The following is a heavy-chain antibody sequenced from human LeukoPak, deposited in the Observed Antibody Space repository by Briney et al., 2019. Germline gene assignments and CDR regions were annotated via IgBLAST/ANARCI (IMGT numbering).Heavy chain of an antibody. CDR3: TTCKVTTAFDL. D-gene: IGHD4-17*01. CDR2: IKSKIDGETT. J-gene: IGHJ2*01. Sequence: GGSLRLSCAASGFSFSNAWMTWVRQAPGRGLEWVGRIKSKIDGETTDYTEPVKGRFTISRDVSRNTLYLQMNSLKSEDTAVYYCTTCKVTTAFDLWGRGTLVTVSS. V-gene: IGHV3-15*01. CDR1: GFSFSNAW.